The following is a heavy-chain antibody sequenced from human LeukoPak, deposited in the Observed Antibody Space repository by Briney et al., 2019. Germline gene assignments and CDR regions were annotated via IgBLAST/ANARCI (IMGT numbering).Heavy chain of an antibody. CDR3: ARVKVDTAMED. V-gene: IGHV3-11*04. CDR2: ISSDSSTI. J-gene: IGHJ4*02. D-gene: IGHD5-18*01. Sequence: PGGSLRLSCAASGFTFSDYYMSWLRQAPGKGLEWVSYISSDSSTIYYADSVKGRFTISRDNAKNSLYLQMDSLRAEDTAVYYCARVKVDTAMEDWGQGTLVTVSS. CDR1: GFTFSDYY.